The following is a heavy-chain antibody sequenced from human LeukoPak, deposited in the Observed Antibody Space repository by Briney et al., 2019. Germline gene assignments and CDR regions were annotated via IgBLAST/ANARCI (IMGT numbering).Heavy chain of an antibody. CDR3: ARDSSGYSSLDY. Sequence: PETLSHTCTVSLGSIISYYWSWIRQPPGRGLEWMGYIYYSGRTNYHPSLKRRVTISVDTSKNQFSLKLSSVAAAVTAVYYCARDSSGYSSLDYWGQGTLVTVSS. CDR1: LGSIISYY. CDR2: IYYSGRT. J-gene: IGHJ4*02. V-gene: IGHV4-59*12. D-gene: IGHD3-22*01.